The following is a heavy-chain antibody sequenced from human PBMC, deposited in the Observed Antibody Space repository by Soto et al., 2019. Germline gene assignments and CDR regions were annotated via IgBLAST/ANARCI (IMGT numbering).Heavy chain of an antibody. CDR2: INLYNGNT. CDR3: AIYHLELFRFDY. V-gene: IGHV1-18*04. D-gene: IGHD2-2*01. Sequence: ASVKVSCKAYDFSFTSHGISWVRQAPGQGLELMGWINLYNGNTNYAQQFQGRVTMTTDTSTSTAYMELRSLRSDDTAMYFCAIYHLELFRFDYWGQGTLVTVS. CDR1: DFSFTSHG. J-gene: IGHJ4*02.